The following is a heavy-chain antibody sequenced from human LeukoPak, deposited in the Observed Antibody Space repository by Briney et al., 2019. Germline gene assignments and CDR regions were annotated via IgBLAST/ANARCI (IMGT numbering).Heavy chain of an antibody. J-gene: IGHJ6*02. Sequence: GASVKVSCKASGGTFSSYAISWVRQAPGQGLEWMGGIIPIFGTANYAQKFQGRVTITADESTSTAYMELSSLISEDTAVYYCARDSVVPAAISDYYYYGMDVWGQGTTVTVSS. CDR1: GGTFSSYA. CDR2: IIPIFGTA. CDR3: ARDSVVPAAISDYYYYGMDV. D-gene: IGHD2-2*02. V-gene: IGHV1-69*13.